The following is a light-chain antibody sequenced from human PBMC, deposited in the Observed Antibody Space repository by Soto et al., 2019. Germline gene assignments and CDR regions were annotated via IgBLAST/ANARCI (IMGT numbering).Light chain of an antibody. V-gene: IGKV1-39*01. CDR2: TAS. CDR3: QQSYSTPYT. CDR1: QRITTY. J-gene: IGKJ2*01. Sequence: IQMTQSPSSLSASVGDRVTITCRATQRITTYLNWYQQKPGKAPKLLISTASSLQGGVPSRFSGSGSGSDFTLTITTLQPEDYFCQQSYSTPYTFGQGTKLEIK.